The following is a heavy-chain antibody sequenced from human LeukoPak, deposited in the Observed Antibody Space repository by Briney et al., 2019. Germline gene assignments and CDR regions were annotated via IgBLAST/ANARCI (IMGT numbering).Heavy chain of an antibody. D-gene: IGHD7-27*01. CDR2: IWYDGSNK. Sequence: GGSLRLSCAASGFTFSNYGMHWVRQAPGKGLEWVAVIWYDGSNKYYADSVKGRFTMSRDNSKNTLYLQMNSLRAEDTAVYYCARNLRTGALDYWGQGTVVTVSS. J-gene: IGHJ4*02. CDR3: ARNLRTGALDY. V-gene: IGHV3-33*01. CDR1: GFTFSNYG.